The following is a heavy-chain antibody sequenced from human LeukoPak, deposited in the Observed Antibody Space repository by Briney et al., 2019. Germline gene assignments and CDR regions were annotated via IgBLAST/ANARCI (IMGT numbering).Heavy chain of an antibody. CDR3: ARDLGYSRVTAMANYYYYGMDV. Sequence: ASVKVSCKASGYTFTSYYMHWVRQAPGQGLEWMGIINPSGGITSYAQKFQGRVTMTRDTSTNTVYMELSSLRSEDTAVYYCARDLGYSRVTAMANYYYYGMDVWGQGTTVTVSS. CDR2: INPSGGIT. J-gene: IGHJ6*02. V-gene: IGHV1-46*01. CDR1: GYTFTSYY. D-gene: IGHD5-18*01.